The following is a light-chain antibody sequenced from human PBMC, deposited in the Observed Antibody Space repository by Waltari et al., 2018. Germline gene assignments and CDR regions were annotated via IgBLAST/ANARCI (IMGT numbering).Light chain of an antibody. V-gene: IGKV1-8*01. J-gene: IGKJ1*01. Sequence: AIRMTQSPSSFSASTGDRVTISCGASEGLSSYLAWYQQKPGQAPKLLIYAASTLQSGVPSRFSGGGSGTDFTLTISCLQSEDFATYFCQHYYNYPWTFGQGTKVEIK. CDR1: EGLSSY. CDR2: AAS. CDR3: QHYYNYPWT.